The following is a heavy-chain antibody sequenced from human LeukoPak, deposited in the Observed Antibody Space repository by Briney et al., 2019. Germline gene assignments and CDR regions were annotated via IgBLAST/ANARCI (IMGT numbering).Heavy chain of an antibody. CDR1: GFTFSSYA. CDR3: AKDFVGSIPDAFDI. Sequence: GGSLRLSCAASGFTFSSYAMSCVRQAPGKGLEWVSAISGSGASTYYADSVQGRFSISRDNSENTLYLQMNSLRAEDTALYYCAKDFVGSIPDAFDIWGQGTMVTVSS. D-gene: IGHD2-15*01. CDR2: ISGSGAST. V-gene: IGHV3-23*01. J-gene: IGHJ3*02.